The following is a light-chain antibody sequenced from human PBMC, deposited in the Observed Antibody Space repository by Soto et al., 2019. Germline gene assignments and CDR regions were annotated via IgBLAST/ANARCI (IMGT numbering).Light chain of an antibody. CDR1: ESVSGN. Sequence: EIVMTQSPVTLSVSPGERATLSCRASESVSGNLAWYQQKPGQAPRLLIYDTASRATAIPARFSGSGSGTEFTPTISSLQSEDFAVYYCQQYSQWPTFGQGTRLEIK. CDR3: QQYSQWPT. CDR2: DTA. J-gene: IGKJ5*01. V-gene: IGKV3-15*01.